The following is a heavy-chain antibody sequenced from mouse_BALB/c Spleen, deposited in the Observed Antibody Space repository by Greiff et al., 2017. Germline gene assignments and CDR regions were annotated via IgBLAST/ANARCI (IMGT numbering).Heavy chain of an antibody. CDR1: GFSLTGYG. J-gene: IGHJ4*01. CDR2: IWGDGST. V-gene: IGHV2-6-7*01. Sequence: VQLQESGPGLVAPSQSLSITCTVSGFSLTGYGVNWVRQPPGKGLEWLGMIWGDGSTDYNSALKSRLSISKDNSKSQVFLKMNSLQTDDTARYYCARGGYSYAMDYWGQGTSVTVSS. CDR3: ARGGYSYAMDY. D-gene: IGHD2-2*01.